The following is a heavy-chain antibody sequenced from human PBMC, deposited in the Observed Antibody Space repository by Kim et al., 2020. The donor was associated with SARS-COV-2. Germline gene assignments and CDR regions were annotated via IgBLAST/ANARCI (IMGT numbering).Heavy chain of an antibody. D-gene: IGHD2-2*02. CDR3: ATFIRYTDGD. V-gene: IGHV4-39*01. CDR1: GGSISRSPYY. CDR2: VFHSGNT. J-gene: IGHJ4*02. Sequence: SETLSLTCNVSGGSISRSPYYWGWICQPPGKRLEWIGSVFHSGNTYYNLSLRGRVTIPVDTSQNQFSLRLTSVTAADPGVYYCATFIRYTDGDWSQGTLV.